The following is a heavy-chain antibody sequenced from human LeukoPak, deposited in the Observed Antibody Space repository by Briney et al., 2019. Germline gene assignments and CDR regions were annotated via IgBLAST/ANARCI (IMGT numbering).Heavy chain of an antibody. V-gene: IGHV4-31*03. J-gene: IGHJ4*02. CDR3: ARGTTDGYSYGRFDY. D-gene: IGHD5-18*01. CDR2: IYYSGTT. CDR1: GGSISSGGFY. Sequence: PSQTLSLTCTVSGGSISSGGFYWSWIRQHRGKGLEWLGYIYYSGTTYYNPSLKSRVTFSVDTSKNQFSLKLNPVTAADTALYYCARGTTDGYSYGRFDYWGQGTLVTVSS.